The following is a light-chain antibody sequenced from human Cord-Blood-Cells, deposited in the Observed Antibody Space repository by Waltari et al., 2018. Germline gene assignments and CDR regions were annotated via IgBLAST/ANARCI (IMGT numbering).Light chain of an antibody. CDR1: QGVSSN. V-gene: IGKV3-15*01. J-gene: IGKJ1*01. Sequence: EIVMTQSPATLSVSPGERATLSCRASQGVSSNLAGYQQKPGQAPRLLIYGASTRATGIPARFSGSGSGTEFTLTISSLQSEDFAVYYCQQYNNWPGTFGQGTKVEIK. CDR2: GAS. CDR3: QQYNNWPGT.